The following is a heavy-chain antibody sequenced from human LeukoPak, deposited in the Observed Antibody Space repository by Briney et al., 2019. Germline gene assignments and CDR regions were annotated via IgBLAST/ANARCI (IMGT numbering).Heavy chain of an antibody. J-gene: IGHJ6*04. CDR1: GGSVSIGSYY. CDR3: ARDQCTSTSCNALYGMDV. CDR2: IYYSGNT. V-gene: IGHV4-61*01. Sequence: SQTRSPACTVSGGSVSIGSYYWSWIRQPPWKGLEWTGFIYYSGNTNYNPSLKRRVTISVDTSKNQFSLKLSSVTAADTAVYYCARDQCTSTSCNALYGMDVWGKGTTVTVSS. D-gene: IGHD2-2*01.